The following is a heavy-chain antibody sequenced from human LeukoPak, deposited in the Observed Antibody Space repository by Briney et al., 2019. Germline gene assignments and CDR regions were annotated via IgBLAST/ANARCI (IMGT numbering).Heavy chain of an antibody. J-gene: IGHJ5*02. Sequence: PSETLSLTCAVYGGSFSGYYWSWIRQPPGKGLEWIGEINHSGSTNYNPSLKRRVTLSVDTSKNQFSLKLSSVTAADTAVYYCARRSGGYDFWSGYYRPYNWFDPWGQGALVTVSS. D-gene: IGHD3-3*01. CDR1: GGSFSGYY. CDR2: INHSGST. CDR3: ARRSGGYDFWSGYYRPYNWFDP. V-gene: IGHV4-34*01.